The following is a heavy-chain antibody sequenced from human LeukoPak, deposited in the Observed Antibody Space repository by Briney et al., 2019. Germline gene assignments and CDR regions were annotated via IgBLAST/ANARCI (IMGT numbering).Heavy chain of an antibody. CDR1: GFTPRGYR. Sequence: GSPRLSSAASGFTPRGYRTSWVPHGPGERLECVSNIKDNGREKNNVDSVKGRFTISRDNAKNSLYLQMNSLRAEDTAVYYCAKAVAARWLDPWGQGTLVIVSS. V-gene: IGHV3-7*01. D-gene: IGHD6-19*01. CDR2: IKDNGREK. J-gene: IGHJ5*02. CDR3: AKAVAARWLDP.